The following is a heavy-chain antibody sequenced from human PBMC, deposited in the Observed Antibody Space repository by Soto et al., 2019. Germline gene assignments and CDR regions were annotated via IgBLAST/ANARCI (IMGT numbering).Heavy chain of an antibody. J-gene: IGHJ4*02. CDR1: GGSISGGDYY. CDR2: IYYSGNT. D-gene: IGHD3-22*01. Sequence: SETLSLTSTVSGGSISGGDYYWTWIRQPPGKGLEWIGYIYYSGNTYYNPPLKSRITMSVDTSKNQFSLNLNSVAAADTAVYYCARQRVWNFYDTSGYLDSWGQGTPVTVSS. CDR3: ARQRVWNFYDTSGYLDS. V-gene: IGHV4-30-4*01.